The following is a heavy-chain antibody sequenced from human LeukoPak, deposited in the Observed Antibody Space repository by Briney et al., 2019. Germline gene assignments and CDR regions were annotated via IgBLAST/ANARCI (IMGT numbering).Heavy chain of an antibody. CDR1: GSLFTSYW. V-gene: IGHV5-51*01. CDR2: IYPGDSDT. Sequence: GESLEISWQGSGSLFTSYWIGGVRPLPGKGLEWMGIIYPGDSDTRDSPSFQGQVTISPDKSISTAYLQWSSLKASDTAMYYCARVAAGTSWALAYWGQGTLVTVSS. CDR3: ARVAAGTSWALAY. J-gene: IGHJ4*02. D-gene: IGHD6-13*01.